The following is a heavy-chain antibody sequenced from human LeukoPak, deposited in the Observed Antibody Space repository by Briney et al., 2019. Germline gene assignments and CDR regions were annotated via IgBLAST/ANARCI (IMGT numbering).Heavy chain of an antibody. CDR1: GFTFSSYS. J-gene: IGHJ2*01. CDR2: ISSSSSYI. Sequence: GGSLRLSCAASGFTFSSYSMNWVRQAPGKGLEWVSSISSSSSYIYYADSVKGRFTISRDNAKNSLYLQMSNLRAEDTAFYYCARVPGFGESYWYFDLWGCGTLVTVSS. D-gene: IGHD3-10*01. V-gene: IGHV3-21*04. CDR3: ARVPGFGESYWYFDL.